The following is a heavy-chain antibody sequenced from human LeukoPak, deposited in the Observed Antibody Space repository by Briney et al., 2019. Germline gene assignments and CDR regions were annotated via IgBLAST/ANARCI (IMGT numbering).Heavy chain of an antibody. CDR2: INSGASST. V-gene: IGHV3-74*01. CDR1: GFTFSSYW. Sequence: GGSLRLSCAASGFTFSSYWMHWVRQAPGKGLVWVSRINSGASSTSYADSVKGRFTISRDNAKNTLYLKMNSVRAEDTAVYYCARVAAVAGADFDYWGQGTLVTVSS. CDR3: ARVAAVAGADFDY. J-gene: IGHJ4*02. D-gene: IGHD6-19*01.